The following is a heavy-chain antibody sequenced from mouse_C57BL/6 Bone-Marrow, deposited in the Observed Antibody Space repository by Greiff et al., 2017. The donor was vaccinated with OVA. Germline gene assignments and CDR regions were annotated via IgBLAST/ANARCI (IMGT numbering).Heavy chain of an antibody. V-gene: IGHV1-80*01. D-gene: IGHD1-1*01. CDR3: ARSDYYCSPWYFDV. J-gene: IGHJ1*03. CDR2: IYPGDGDT. Sequence: QVQLQQSGAELVKPGASVKISCKASGYAFSSYWMNWVKQRHGKGLEWIGQIYPGDGDTNYTEKFKGKVTLTAAKSSSTAYMQHSSLTSEDSAVYFCARSDYYCSPWYFDVWGTGTTVTVSS. CDR1: GYAFSSYW.